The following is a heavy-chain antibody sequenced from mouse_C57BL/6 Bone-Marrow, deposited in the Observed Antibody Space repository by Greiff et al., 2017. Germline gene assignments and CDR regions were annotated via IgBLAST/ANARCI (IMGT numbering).Heavy chain of an antibody. D-gene: IGHD1-1*01. Sequence: QVQLKESGAELARPGASVKLSCKASGYTFTSYGISWVKQRTGQGLEWIGEIYPRSGNTYYNEKFKGKATLTADKSSSTAYMELRSLTSEDSAVYFCARGNYYGSSYVGWFAYWGQGTLVTVSA. CDR2: IYPRSGNT. CDR1: GYTFTSYG. J-gene: IGHJ3*01. CDR3: ARGNYYGSSYVGWFAY. V-gene: IGHV1-81*01.